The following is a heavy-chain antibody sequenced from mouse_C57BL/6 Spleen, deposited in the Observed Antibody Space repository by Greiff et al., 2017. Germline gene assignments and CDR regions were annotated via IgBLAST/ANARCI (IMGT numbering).Heavy chain of an antibody. CDR3: ARGGYYGSNLYAMDY. Sequence: EVQLQQSVAELVRPGASVKLSCTASGFNIKNTYMHWVKQRPEQGLEWIGRIDPANGSTKYAPKFQGTATITADTSSNTAYLQLNSLTSEDTAIYDCARGGYYGSNLYAMDYWGQGTSVTVSS. CDR2: IDPANGST. D-gene: IGHD1-1*01. V-gene: IGHV14-3*01. J-gene: IGHJ4*01. CDR1: GFNIKNTY.